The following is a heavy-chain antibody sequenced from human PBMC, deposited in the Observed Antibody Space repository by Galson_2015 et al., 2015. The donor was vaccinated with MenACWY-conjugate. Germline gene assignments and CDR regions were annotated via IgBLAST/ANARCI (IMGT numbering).Heavy chain of an antibody. D-gene: IGHD1-7*01. Sequence: SVKVSCKASGYTFTSYGISWVRQAPGQGLEWMGWISAYNGITNYAQKLQGRVTMTTDTSTSTAYMELRSLRSDDTAVYYCARDRLELHIWFDPSGQGTLVTVSS. CDR1: GYTFTSYG. V-gene: IGHV1-18*01. CDR3: ARDRLELHIWFDP. CDR2: ISAYNGIT. J-gene: IGHJ5*02.